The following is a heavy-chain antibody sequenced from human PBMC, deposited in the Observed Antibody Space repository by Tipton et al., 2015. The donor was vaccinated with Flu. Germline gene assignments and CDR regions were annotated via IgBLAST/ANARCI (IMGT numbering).Heavy chain of an antibody. J-gene: IGHJ3*02. CDR2: IFRTGNT. V-gene: IGHV4-38-2*02. CDR1: SYSISSDYY. Sequence: TLSLTCTVSSYSISSDYYWGWIRQSPGKGLEWIGNIFRTGNTYRNPSFKSRVTISVDTSKNQFSLKLSSVTAADTAVYYCARVTHYYDSSGYYPIRFDAFDIWGQGTMVTVSS. D-gene: IGHD3-22*01. CDR3: ARVTHYYDSSGYYPIRFDAFDI.